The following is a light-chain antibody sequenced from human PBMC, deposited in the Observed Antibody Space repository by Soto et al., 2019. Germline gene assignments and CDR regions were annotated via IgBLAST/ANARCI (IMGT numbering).Light chain of an antibody. CDR3: QQYATSPLT. Sequence: EIVLTQSPGTLSLSPGERAALSCRASQSFSSNYLAWYQQKPGQSPRLLMYGASSRATGIPDRFSGSGSGTDFTLTISILEPEEFAVYYCQQYATSPLTFGQGTKVEMK. J-gene: IGKJ1*01. CDR2: GAS. V-gene: IGKV3-20*01. CDR1: QSFSSNY.